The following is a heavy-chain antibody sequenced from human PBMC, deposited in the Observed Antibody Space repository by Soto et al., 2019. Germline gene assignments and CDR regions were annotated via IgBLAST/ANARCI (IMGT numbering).Heavy chain of an antibody. Sequence: EVQLVESGGALVQPGGSLRLSCAASGFTVSSKYMSWVRQAPGKGLEWVSLIQSGGTTYYADSVKGRFTISRDTSENTLHLQMDSLRAEDTAVYYCARDDVLCDGGRCYGVPLDVWGKGTMVPVS. CDR3: ARDDVLCDGGRCYGVPLDV. CDR2: IQSGGTT. V-gene: IGHV3-66*01. CDR1: GFTVSSKY. J-gene: IGHJ6*03. D-gene: IGHD2-15*01.